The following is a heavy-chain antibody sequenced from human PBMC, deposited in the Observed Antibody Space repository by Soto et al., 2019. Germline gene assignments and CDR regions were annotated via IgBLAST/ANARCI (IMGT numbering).Heavy chain of an antibody. D-gene: IGHD3-9*01. CDR2: ISGSGGST. Sequence: PGGSLRLSFAASGFTFSSYAMSWVRQAPGKGLEWVSAISGSGGSTYYADSVKGRFTISRDNSKNTLYLQMNSLRAEDTAVYYCAKFSLEGILTGYYPDFDYWGQGTLVTVSS. CDR3: AKFSLEGILTGYYPDFDY. V-gene: IGHV3-23*01. J-gene: IGHJ4*02. CDR1: GFTFSSYA.